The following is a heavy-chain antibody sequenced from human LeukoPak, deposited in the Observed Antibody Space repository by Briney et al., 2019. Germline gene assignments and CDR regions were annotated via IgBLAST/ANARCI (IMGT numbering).Heavy chain of an antibody. CDR1: GFTFSTYG. CDR2: IVYDGKTT. V-gene: IGHV3-30*18. CDR3: TKERLGSGSSWSAWFDP. Sequence: GGSLRLSCAASGFTFSTYGTHWVRQAPGKGLEWVAVIVYDGKTTYYADSVKGRFTISRDNSKNTLYLQMNSLRAEDTAVYYCTKERLGSGSSWSAWFDPWGQGTLVTVSS. J-gene: IGHJ5*02. D-gene: IGHD3-10*01.